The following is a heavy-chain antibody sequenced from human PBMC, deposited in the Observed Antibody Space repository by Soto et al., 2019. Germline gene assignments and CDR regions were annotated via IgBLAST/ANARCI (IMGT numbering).Heavy chain of an antibody. V-gene: IGHV1-24*01. D-gene: IGHD3-22*01. CDR2: FDPEDGET. Sequence: ASVKVSCKVSGYTLTELSMHWVRQAPGKGLEWMGGFDPEDGETIYAQKFQGRVTMTEDTSTDTAYMELSSLRSEDTAVYYCATARRYYDSSGYYYYGMDVWGQGTTVTSP. J-gene: IGHJ6*02. CDR1: GYTLTELS. CDR3: ATARRYYDSSGYYYYGMDV.